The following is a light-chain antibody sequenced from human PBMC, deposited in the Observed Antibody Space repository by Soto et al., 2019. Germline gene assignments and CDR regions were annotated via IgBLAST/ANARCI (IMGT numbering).Light chain of an antibody. CDR2: GTS. Sequence: EIVGTQSPGILSLSLGERASLSCRASQSVSSGYLAWYQQKPGQAPRLLIYGTSKRAGGVPDRFSASGSGTDFSLTISRLEPEDFAVYYCQYHGPTPPDAFGQGTKVEIK. CDR1: QSVSSGY. V-gene: IGKV3-20*01. CDR3: QYHGPTPPDA. J-gene: IGKJ2*01.